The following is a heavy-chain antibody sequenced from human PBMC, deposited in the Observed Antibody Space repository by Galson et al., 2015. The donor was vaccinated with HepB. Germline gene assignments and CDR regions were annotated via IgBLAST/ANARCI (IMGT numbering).Heavy chain of an antibody. J-gene: IGHJ6*02. Sequence: SVKVSCKVSGYTLAELSMHWVRQAPGKGLEWMGGFGPEDGETIYAQKFQGRVTMTEDTSTDTAYMELSSLRSEDTAVYYCATIGGYSYGVDYYYYGMDVWGQGTTVTVSS. CDR2: FGPEDGET. V-gene: IGHV1-24*01. D-gene: IGHD5-18*01. CDR1: GYTLAELS. CDR3: ATIGGYSYGVDYYYYGMDV.